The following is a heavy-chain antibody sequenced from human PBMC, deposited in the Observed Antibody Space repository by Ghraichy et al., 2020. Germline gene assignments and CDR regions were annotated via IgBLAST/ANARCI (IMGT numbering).Heavy chain of an antibody. D-gene: IGHD2-15*01. CDR2: IYYSGST. J-gene: IGHJ5*02. V-gene: IGHV4-61*01. Sequence: SQTLSLTCTVSGGSVNSGSYYWSWIRQPPGKGLEWIGCIYYSGSTKYNPSLKSRVTISLDTSKRQFSLNLYSVTAADTAVYYCARDIKMVVAGGWFDPWGQGTLVTVSS. CDR3: ARDIKMVVAGGWFDP. CDR1: GGSVNSGSYY.